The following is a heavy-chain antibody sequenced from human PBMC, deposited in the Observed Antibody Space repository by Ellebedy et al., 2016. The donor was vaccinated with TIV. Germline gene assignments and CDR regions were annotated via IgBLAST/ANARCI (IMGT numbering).Heavy chain of an antibody. V-gene: IGHV3-66*01. Sequence: GESLKISCAASKFTVGYNYMNWVRQAPGKGLEWVSLIYTDDSTYYADSVKGRFTISRDNSKNTLYLQMNSLRTEDTAVYYCARASFYDVDLSGWYFDLWGRGTLVTVSS. CDR1: KFTVGYNY. J-gene: IGHJ2*01. D-gene: IGHD3-10*02. CDR2: IYTDDST. CDR3: ARASFYDVDLSGWYFDL.